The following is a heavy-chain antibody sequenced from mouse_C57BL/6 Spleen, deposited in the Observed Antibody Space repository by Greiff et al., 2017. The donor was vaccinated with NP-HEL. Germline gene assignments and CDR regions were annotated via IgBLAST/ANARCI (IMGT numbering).Heavy chain of an antibody. V-gene: IGHV1-84*01. CDR1: GYPFPDYY. J-gene: IGHJ3*01. Sequence: QVQLQQSGPELVKPGASVKISCKASGYPFPDYYINWVKQRPGQGLEWIGWIYPGGGNTKYNEKFKGKATLTVDTSSSTADMQLSSLTSEDSAVYFCARRDDGYYVWFAYWGQGTLVTVSA. CDR2: IYPGGGNT. CDR3: ARRDDGYYVWFAY. D-gene: IGHD2-3*01.